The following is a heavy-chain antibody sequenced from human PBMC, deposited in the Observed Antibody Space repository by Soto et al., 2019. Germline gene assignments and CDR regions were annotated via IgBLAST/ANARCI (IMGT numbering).Heavy chain of an antibody. D-gene: IGHD2-15*01. J-gene: IGHJ5*02. CDR1: GGSITTNY. CDR3: ARLGYCSGGSCYPEYNWFDP. CDR2: IYYSGRT. V-gene: IGHV4-59*01. Sequence: ASETLSLTCTVSGGSITTNYWSWIRQPPGKGLEWIGFIYYSGRTNYNPSLRSRVTISVDTSKNQFSLKLSSVTAADTAVYYCARLGYCSGGSCYPEYNWFDPWGQGTLVTVSS.